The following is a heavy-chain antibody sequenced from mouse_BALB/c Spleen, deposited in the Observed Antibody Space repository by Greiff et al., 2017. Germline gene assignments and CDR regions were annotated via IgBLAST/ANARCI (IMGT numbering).Heavy chain of an antibody. CDR1: GYSITSDYA. D-gene: IGHD2-1*01. CDR2: ISYSGST. V-gene: IGHV3-2*02. CDR3: ARGNYEDWFAY. J-gene: IGHJ3*01. Sequence: DVKLQESGPGLVKPSQSLSLTCTVTGYSITSDYAWNWIRQFPGNKLEWMGYISYSGSTSYNPSLKSRISITRDTSKNQFFLQLNSVTTEDTATYYCARGNYEDWFAYWGQGTLVTVSA.